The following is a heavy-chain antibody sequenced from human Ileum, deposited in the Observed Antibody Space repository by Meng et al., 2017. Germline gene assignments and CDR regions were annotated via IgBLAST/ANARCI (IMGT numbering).Heavy chain of an antibody. V-gene: IGHV4-4*02. CDR1: SGSISSNTY. J-gene: IGHJ4*02. Sequence: QVPLQESGPALVWPSGTLSLTGAVSSGSISSNTYWSWVRQPPGKGLEWIGQISHSGSAYYHPSLKSRVTMSVDKSKSQFSLMLTSVTAADTAIYYCARHGGYSQDFWGQGTLVTVSS. CDR2: ISHSGSA. CDR3: ARHGGYSQDF. D-gene: IGHD4-23*01.